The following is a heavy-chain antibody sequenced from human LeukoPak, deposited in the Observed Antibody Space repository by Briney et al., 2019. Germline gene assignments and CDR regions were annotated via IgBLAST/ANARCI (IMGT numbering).Heavy chain of an antibody. CDR3: AKVRSMMVVVISACDI. CDR2: ISHDGNNK. V-gene: IGHV3-30*18. Sequence: GGSLRLSCAASGFTFSNYGMHWVRQAPGKGLEWVAVISHDGNNKYYADSVKGRFIVSRDNSKDTVFLQMNTLRAEDTAVYYCAKVRSMMVVVISACDIWGQGTMVTVSS. J-gene: IGHJ3*02. CDR1: GFTFSNYG. D-gene: IGHD3-22*01.